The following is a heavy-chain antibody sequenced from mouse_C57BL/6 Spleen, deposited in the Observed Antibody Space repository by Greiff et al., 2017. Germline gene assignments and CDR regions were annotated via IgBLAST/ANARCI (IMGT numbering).Heavy chain of an antibody. V-gene: IGHV1-55*01. D-gene: IGHD1-1*01. Sequence: QVQLQQPGAELVKPGASVKMSCKASGYTFTSYWITWVKQRPGQGLEWIGDIYPGSGSTNYNEKFKSKATLTVDTSSSTAYMQLNSLTSEDSAVYYCARGITTVVPYGDYWGQGTTLTVSS. CDR3: ARGITTVVPYGDY. CDR2: IYPGSGST. J-gene: IGHJ2*01. CDR1: GYTFTSYW.